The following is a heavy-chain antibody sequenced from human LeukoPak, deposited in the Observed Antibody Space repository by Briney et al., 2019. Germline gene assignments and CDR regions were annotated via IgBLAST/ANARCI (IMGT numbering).Heavy chain of an antibody. CDR3: AKAQDYGGKNYFDY. CDR2: ISWNSGSI. D-gene: IGHD4-23*01. J-gene: IGHJ4*02. CDR1: GFIFDDYA. V-gene: IGHV3-9*03. Sequence: GRSLRLSCAASGFIFDDYAMHWVRQAPGKDLEWVSGISWNSGSIGYGDSVKGRFTISRDNAKNSLYLQMNSLRAEDMAVYYCAKAQDYGGKNYFDYWGQGTLVTVSS.